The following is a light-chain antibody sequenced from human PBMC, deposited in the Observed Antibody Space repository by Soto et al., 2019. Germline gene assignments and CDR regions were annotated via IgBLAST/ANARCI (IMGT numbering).Light chain of an antibody. J-gene: IGKJ1*01. CDR2: SAS. Sequence: AIQMTQSPPSLSASVGDRITITCRASQGIGSGLGWYQQRPGKAPKLLIYSASRLQAGVPSRFSGSGSDTDFTLTISSLQPEDFATYYCLQDYAYPWTFGQGTKVDNK. CDR3: LQDYAYPWT. V-gene: IGKV1-6*02. CDR1: QGIGSG.